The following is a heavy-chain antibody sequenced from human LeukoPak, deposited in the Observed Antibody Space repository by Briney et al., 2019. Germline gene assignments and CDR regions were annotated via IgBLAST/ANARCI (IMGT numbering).Heavy chain of an antibody. CDR1: GDSISSYY. D-gene: IGHD3-3*01. J-gene: IGHJ6*03. CDR3: ARGLDYDFWSGSLGYYYYMDV. V-gene: IGHV4-4*07. CDR2: IYISGST. Sequence: SETLFLTCTVSGDSISSYYWSWLRQPAGKGLEWIGRIYISGSTNYNPSLKSRVTISVDKSRNQFYLKLSAVTAADTAVYYCARGLDYDFWSGSLGYYYYMDVWGKGTTVSVSS.